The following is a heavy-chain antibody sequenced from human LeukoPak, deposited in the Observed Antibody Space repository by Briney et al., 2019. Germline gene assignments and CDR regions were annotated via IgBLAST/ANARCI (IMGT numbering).Heavy chain of an antibody. D-gene: IGHD6-13*01. Sequence: ASVKVSCKASGYTFTSYAMNWVRQAPGQGLEWMEWINTNTGNPTYAQGFTGRFVFSLDTSVSTAYLQISSLKAEDTAVYYCARTLAAAGISNAFDIWGQGTMVTVSS. CDR3: ARTLAAAGISNAFDI. J-gene: IGHJ3*02. V-gene: IGHV7-4-1*02. CDR2: INTNTGNP. CDR1: GYTFTSYA.